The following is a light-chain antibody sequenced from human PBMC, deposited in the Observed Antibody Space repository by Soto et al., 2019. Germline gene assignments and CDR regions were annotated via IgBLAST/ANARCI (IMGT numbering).Light chain of an antibody. Sequence: QSALTRPASVSGSPGQSITISWTGTSSDVGGYNYVSWYQQHPGKAPKLMIYEVSNRPSGVSNRFSGSKSGNSASLTISGLQAEDEADYYCSSYTSSSTLVFGTGTKVTVL. CDR1: SSDVGGYNY. V-gene: IGLV2-14*01. CDR2: EVS. J-gene: IGLJ1*01. CDR3: SSYTSSSTLV.